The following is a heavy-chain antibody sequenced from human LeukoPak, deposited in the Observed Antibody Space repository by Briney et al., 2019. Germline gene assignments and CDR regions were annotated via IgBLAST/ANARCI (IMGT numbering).Heavy chain of an antibody. CDR2: IIPILGIA. CDR3: ARDPGTTYYYGMDV. D-gene: IGHD1-1*01. Sequence: SVKVSCKASGGTFSSYAISWVRQAPGQGLEWMGRIIPILGIANYAQKFQGRVTITADKPTSTAYMELSSLRSEDTAVYYCARDPGTTYYYGMDVWGQGTTVTVSS. V-gene: IGHV1-69*04. CDR1: GGTFSSYA. J-gene: IGHJ6*02.